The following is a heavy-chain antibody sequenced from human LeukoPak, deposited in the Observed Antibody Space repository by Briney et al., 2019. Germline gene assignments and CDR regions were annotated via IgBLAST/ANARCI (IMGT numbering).Heavy chain of an antibody. Sequence: GGSLRLSCAASGFTFSSYAMSWVRQAPGKGLEWVSAISGSGGSTYYADSVKGRFTFSRDNSKNTLYLQMNSLRAEDTAVYYCAKDSGYYDFWSGYSGENWFDPWGQGTLVTVSS. CDR2: ISGSGGST. D-gene: IGHD3-3*01. J-gene: IGHJ5*02. CDR3: AKDSGYYDFWSGYSGENWFDP. V-gene: IGHV3-23*01. CDR1: GFTFSSYA.